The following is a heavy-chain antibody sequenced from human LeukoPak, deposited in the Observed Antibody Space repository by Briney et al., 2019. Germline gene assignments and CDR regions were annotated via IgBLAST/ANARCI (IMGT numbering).Heavy chain of an antibody. Sequence: SETLSLTCSVSGGSMRNYYWNWIRLPAGKGLEWIGRMYASGGTNYNPSLKSRVTISVDTSKNQFSLKLSSVTAADTAVYYCARDTYDILTGYWHNAFDIWGQGTMVTVSS. CDR1: GGSMRNYY. CDR3: ARDTYDILTGYWHNAFDI. V-gene: IGHV4-4*07. D-gene: IGHD3-9*01. CDR2: MYASGGT. J-gene: IGHJ3*02.